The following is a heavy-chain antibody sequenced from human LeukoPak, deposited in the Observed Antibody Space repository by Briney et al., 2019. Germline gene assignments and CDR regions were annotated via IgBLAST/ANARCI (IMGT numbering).Heavy chain of an antibody. J-gene: IGHJ4*02. V-gene: IGHV5-51*01. CDR3: ARLGSSTWHEVIDY. CDR2: IYPGDSDT. CDR1: GSSFTNYW. Sequence: GESLQISCKGSGSSFTNYWIGWVRQLPGKGLEWMGIIYPGDSDTRYSPSFQGQVTISADKSISTAYLQWSSLKASDTAMYYCARLGSSTWHEVIDYWGQGTLVTVSS. D-gene: IGHD6-13*01.